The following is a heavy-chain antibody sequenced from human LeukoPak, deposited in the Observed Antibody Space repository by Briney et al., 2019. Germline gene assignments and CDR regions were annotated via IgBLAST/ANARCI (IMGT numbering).Heavy chain of an antibody. J-gene: IGHJ6*03. CDR1: GYTFTSYD. Sequence: ASVKVSCKASGYTFTSYDINWVRQATGQGLEWMGWMNPNSGNTGYAQKFQGRVTITRNTSISTAYMELSSLRSEDTAVYYCARGNYGSGSYYTPSYYYYMDVWGKGTTVTVPS. D-gene: IGHD3-10*01. V-gene: IGHV1-8*01. CDR3: ARGNYGSGSYYTPSYYYYMDV. CDR2: MNPNSGNT.